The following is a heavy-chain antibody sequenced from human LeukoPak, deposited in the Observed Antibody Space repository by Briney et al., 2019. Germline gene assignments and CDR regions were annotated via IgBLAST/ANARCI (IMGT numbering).Heavy chain of an antibody. V-gene: IGHV3-30-3*01. D-gene: IGHD4-17*01. Sequence: GGSLRLSCAASGFTFGSYAMHWVRQDPGKGLEWVAVISYDGSNKYYADSVKGRFTISRDNSKNTLYLQMNSLRAEDTAVYYCARDDTRYGDLGYWGQGTLVTVSS. J-gene: IGHJ4*02. CDR3: ARDDTRYGDLGY. CDR2: ISYDGSNK. CDR1: GFTFGSYA.